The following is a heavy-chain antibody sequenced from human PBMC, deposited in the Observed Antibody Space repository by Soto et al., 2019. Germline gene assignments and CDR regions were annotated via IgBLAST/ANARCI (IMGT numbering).Heavy chain of an antibody. V-gene: IGHV3-30*18. D-gene: IGHD3-22*01. Sequence: GGSLRLSCTASGFTFSSYGMHWVRQAPGKGLEWVAVISYDGSNKYYADSVKGRFTISRDNSKNTLYLQMNSLRAEDTAVYYCAKDKDYDSSGYYYWGQGTLVTVSS. CDR1: GFTFSSYG. CDR3: AKDKDYDSSGYYY. CDR2: ISYDGSNK. J-gene: IGHJ4*02.